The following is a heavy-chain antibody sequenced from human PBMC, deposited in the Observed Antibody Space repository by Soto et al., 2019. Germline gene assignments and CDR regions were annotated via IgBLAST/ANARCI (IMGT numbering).Heavy chain of an antibody. J-gene: IGHJ6*02. D-gene: IGHD3-10*01. Sequence: PGEALKISCKGSGYSFTSYWIGWVRQMPGKGLEWMGILYPGDSDTRYSPSFQGQVTISADKSISTAYLQWSSLKASDTAMYYCARHRDGSGSSSYGMDVWGQGTTVTVSS. CDR1: GYSFTSYW. CDR3: ARHRDGSGSSSYGMDV. V-gene: IGHV5-51*01. CDR2: LYPGDSDT.